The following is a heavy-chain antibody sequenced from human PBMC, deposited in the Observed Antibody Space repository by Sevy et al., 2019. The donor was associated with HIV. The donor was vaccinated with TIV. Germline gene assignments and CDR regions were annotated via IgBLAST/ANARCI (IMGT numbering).Heavy chain of an antibody. CDR1: GFTFSSYE. CDR2: ITNSGSSI. J-gene: IGHJ4*02. D-gene: IGHD4-17*01. CDR3: ARDLPPSATTVAHFDY. Sequence: GGSLRLSCTASGFTFSSYEMNWVRQAPGKGLEWVSYITNSGSSIYYSNSVRGRFTVCRDNAKNPLYLQMKSLRAEDTAVYYCARDLPPSATTVAHFDYWGRGTLVTVSS. V-gene: IGHV3-48*03.